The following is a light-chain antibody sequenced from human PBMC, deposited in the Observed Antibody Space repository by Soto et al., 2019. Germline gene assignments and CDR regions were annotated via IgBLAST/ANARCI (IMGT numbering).Light chain of an antibody. CDR1: QTISSY. V-gene: IGKV1-39*01. J-gene: IGKJ5*01. CDR3: QQRTNWRIT. CDR2: AAS. Sequence: DIQMTQSPSSLSASVGDRVTITCRASQTISSYLNWYQQKPGKAPNLLIYAASSLQSGVPSRFSGSGSGTDFTLTISSLEPEDFAVYYCQQRTNWRITFGQGTRLEIK.